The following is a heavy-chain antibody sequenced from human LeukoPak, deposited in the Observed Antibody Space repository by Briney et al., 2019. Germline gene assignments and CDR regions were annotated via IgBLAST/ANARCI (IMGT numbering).Heavy chain of an antibody. CDR2: IGSSSSSI. CDR1: GFTFSSYS. J-gene: IGHJ4*02. V-gene: IGHV3-21*01. D-gene: IGHD6-6*01. CDR3: AREGIAARSEAFEY. Sequence: GGSLRLSCAASGFTFSSYSMNWVRQAPGKGLAWVSSIGSSSSSIYYADSVKGRFTIYRDNAKHSLYLQMNGLRAEDTAVYYCAREGIAARSEAFEYWGQGTLVTVSS.